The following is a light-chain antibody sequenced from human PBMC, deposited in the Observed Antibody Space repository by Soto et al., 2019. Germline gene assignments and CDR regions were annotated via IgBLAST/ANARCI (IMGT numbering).Light chain of an antibody. CDR1: QSVSSSY. V-gene: IGKV3-20*01. Sequence: EIVLTQSPGTLSLSPGERATLSCRASQSVSSSYLAWYQQKPGQAPRLLIYGASSRATGIPDRFSGSGSGTDFTLTISRLEPEDFAEYYCQQYGSSPYTFGQGTQLESK. J-gene: IGKJ2*01. CDR2: GAS. CDR3: QQYGSSPYT.